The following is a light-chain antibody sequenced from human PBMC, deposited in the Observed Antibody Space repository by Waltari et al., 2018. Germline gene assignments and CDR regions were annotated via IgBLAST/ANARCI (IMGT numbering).Light chain of an antibody. CDR1: QSCGSKY. J-gene: IGKJ4*01. V-gene: IGKV3-20*01. Sequence: EIVLTQSPATLSLFPGERVTLSCRASQSCGSKYLAWYQQKPGQAPRLLIYGGSTRATGTPDRFSGSGSGTDFTLTISRLEPDDFALYYCQQYDNSPPLTFGGGTRVEIK. CDR2: GGS. CDR3: QQYDNSPPLT.